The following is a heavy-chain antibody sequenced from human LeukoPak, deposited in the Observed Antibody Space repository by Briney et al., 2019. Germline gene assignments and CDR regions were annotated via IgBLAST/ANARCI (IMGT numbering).Heavy chain of an antibody. D-gene: IGHD2-8*01. Sequence: ASVKVSCKASGYTFTNYAVIWVRQAPGQGLEWMGWINTNTGNPTYAQGFTGRFVFSLDTSDNTAYLQISSLQAEDTAVYYCASFFCTSGLCYYLDYWGQGTLVTVSS. CDR3: ASFFCTSGLCYYLDY. CDR2: INTNTGNP. J-gene: IGHJ4*02. V-gene: IGHV7-4-1*02. CDR1: GYTFTNYA.